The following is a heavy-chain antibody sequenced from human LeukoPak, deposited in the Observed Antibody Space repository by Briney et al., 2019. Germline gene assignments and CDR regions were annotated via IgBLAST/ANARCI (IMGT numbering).Heavy chain of an antibody. D-gene: IGHD4-11*01. Sequence: SVKVSCKASGGTFSSYAISWVRQAPGQGLEWMGGIIPIFGTANYAQKFQGRVTITTDESTSTAYTELSSLRSEDTAVYYCARGSTVTTHYYYYMDVWGKGTTVTVSS. V-gene: IGHV1-69*05. CDR3: ARGSTVTTHYYYYMDV. J-gene: IGHJ6*03. CDR1: GGTFSSYA. CDR2: IIPIFGTA.